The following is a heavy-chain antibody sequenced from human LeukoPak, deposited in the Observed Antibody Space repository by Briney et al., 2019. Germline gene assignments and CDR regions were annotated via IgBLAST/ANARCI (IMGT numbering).Heavy chain of an antibody. CDR3: ARVMGETLYGDYDNWFDP. CDR2: ISSSGITL. CDR1: GFTFGSYE. Sequence: PGGSLRLSCAASGFTFGSYEMNWVRQAPGKGLEWVSYISSSGITLYYADSVKGRFTISRDNAKNSLYLQMNSLRAEDPAVYYCARVMGETLYGDYDNWFDPWGQGTLVTVSS. D-gene: IGHD4-17*01. J-gene: IGHJ5*02. V-gene: IGHV3-48*03.